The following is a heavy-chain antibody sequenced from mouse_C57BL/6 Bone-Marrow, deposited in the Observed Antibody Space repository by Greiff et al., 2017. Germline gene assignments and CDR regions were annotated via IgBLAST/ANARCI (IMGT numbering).Heavy chain of an antibody. V-gene: IGHV1-20*01. CDR2: INPYNGDT. CDR1: GYSFTGYF. Sequence: EVQLQQSGPELVKPGASVKISCKASGYSFTGYFMNWVMQSHGQSLEWIGRINPYNGDTFYNQKFKGKATMTVDKSSSTAYMELRSLTSEYSAVYDCARFKSDYDGGYFDYWGQGTTLTVSA. CDR3: ARFKSDYDGGYFDY. D-gene: IGHD2-4*01. J-gene: IGHJ2*01.